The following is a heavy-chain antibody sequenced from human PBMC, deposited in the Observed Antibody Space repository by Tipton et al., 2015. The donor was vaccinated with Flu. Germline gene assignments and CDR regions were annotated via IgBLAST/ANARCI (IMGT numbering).Heavy chain of an antibody. CDR2: IYYSGST. CDR1: GGSISSGGYY. V-gene: IGHV4-61*08. CDR3: ARDRSYSGYDY. D-gene: IGHD5-12*01. J-gene: IGHJ4*02. Sequence: TLSLTCTVSGGSISSGGYYWSWIRQPPGKGLEWIGYIYYSGSTNYNPSLKSRVTISVDTSKNQFSLKLSSVTAADTAVYYCARDRSYSGYDYWGQGTLVTVSS.